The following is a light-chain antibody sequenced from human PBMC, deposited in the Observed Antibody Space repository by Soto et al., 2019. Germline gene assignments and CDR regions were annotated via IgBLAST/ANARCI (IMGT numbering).Light chain of an antibody. Sequence: IQMTQSPSSLSASVGDSVTITCRASQTIRKYLNWYQQKPRKAPKLLIYTASRLQSGVPSRFNGSGSETDFTLTINNLQPEDFDTYYCQQSYSTPPITFGQGTRLEI. V-gene: IGKV1-39*01. CDR3: QQSYSTPPIT. CDR1: QTIRKY. J-gene: IGKJ5*01. CDR2: TAS.